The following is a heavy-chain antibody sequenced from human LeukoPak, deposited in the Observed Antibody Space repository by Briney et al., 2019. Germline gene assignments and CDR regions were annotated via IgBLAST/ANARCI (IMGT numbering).Heavy chain of an antibody. Sequence: SETLSLTCTVSGGSISSGDYYWSWIRHPPGKGLEWIGYIYYSGSTYYNPSLKSRVTISVDTSKNQFSLKLSSVTAADTAVYYCARDNYYDSSGYYYWGQGTLVTVSS. CDR2: IYYSGST. D-gene: IGHD3-22*01. CDR1: GGSISSGDYY. CDR3: ARDNYYDSSGYYY. J-gene: IGHJ4*02. V-gene: IGHV4-30-4*02.